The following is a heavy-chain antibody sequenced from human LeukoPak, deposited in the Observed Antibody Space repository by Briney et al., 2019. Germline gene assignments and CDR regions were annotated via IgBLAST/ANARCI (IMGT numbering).Heavy chain of an antibody. CDR3: AGFAGAPYSSGWYADY. CDR2: ISSSSRYI. J-gene: IGHJ4*02. CDR1: GFTFSSYS. Sequence: GGSLRLSRAASGFTFSSYSMNWVRQAPGKGLEWVSSISSSSRYIYYADSVKGRFTISRENAKNSLYLQMNSLRAEDTAVYYCAGFAGAPYSSGWYADYWGQGTLVTVSS. V-gene: IGHV3-21*01. D-gene: IGHD6-19*01.